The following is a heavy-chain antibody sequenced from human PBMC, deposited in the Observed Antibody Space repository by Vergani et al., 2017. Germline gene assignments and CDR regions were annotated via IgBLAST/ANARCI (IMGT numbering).Heavy chain of an antibody. Sequence: QIQLVQSGPEVKKPGTSVKVSCKASGFTCTISAMQWVRQARGQRLEWRGWIVVGSGNTNYAQKFQERVTITRDMSTSTAYMELSSLRSEDTAVYYCAADSGYDSLSYDYGMDVGGQGTTVTVSS. CDR2: IVVGSGNT. V-gene: IGHV1-58*02. D-gene: IGHD5-12*01. CDR3: AADSGYDSLSYDYGMDV. J-gene: IGHJ6*02. CDR1: GFTCTISA.